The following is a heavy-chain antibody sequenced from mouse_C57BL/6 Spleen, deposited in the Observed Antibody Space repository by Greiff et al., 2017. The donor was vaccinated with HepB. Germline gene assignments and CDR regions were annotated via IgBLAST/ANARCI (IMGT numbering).Heavy chain of an antibody. CDR3: TRWGGNYYFDY. Sequence: VQLQQSGAELVRPGASVTLSCKASGYTFTDYEMHWVKQTPVHGLEWIGAIDPETGGTAYNQKFKGKAILTADKSSSTAYMELRNLTSEDSAVYYCTRWGGNYYFDYWGQGTTLTVSS. CDR2: IDPETGGT. CDR1: GYTFTDYE. D-gene: IGHD2-1*01. V-gene: IGHV1-15*01. J-gene: IGHJ2*01.